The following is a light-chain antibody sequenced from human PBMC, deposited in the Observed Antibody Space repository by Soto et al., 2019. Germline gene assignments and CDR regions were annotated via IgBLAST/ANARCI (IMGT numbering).Light chain of an antibody. CDR3: QQYNNWPWT. Sequence: EIVMTQSPATLSVSPGGRATRSCRGSQSISDPLAWYQQKPGQAPRLLIHGASTRAPGFPARFSGSGSGTDFTLTISSLQSEDFAVXYCQQYNNWPWTFGQGTKVDIK. CDR2: GAS. CDR1: QSISDP. J-gene: IGKJ1*01. V-gene: IGKV3-15*01.